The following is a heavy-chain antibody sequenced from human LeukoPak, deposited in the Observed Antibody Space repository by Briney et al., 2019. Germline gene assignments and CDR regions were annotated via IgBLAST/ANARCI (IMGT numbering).Heavy chain of an antibody. CDR3: AADYYDSSGSIDAFDI. V-gene: IGHV1-2*06. D-gene: IGHD3-22*01. CDR1: GYTFTGYY. J-gene: IGHJ3*02. CDR2: INPNSGGT. Sequence: ASVKVSCRASGYTFTGYYMHWVRQAPGQGLEWMGRINPNSGGTNYAQKFQGRVTMTRDTSISTAYMELSRLRSDDTAVYYCAADYYDSSGSIDAFDIWGQGTMVTVSS.